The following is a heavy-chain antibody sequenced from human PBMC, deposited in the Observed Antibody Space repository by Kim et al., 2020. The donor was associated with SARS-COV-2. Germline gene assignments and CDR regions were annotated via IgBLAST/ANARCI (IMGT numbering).Heavy chain of an antibody. V-gene: IGHV5-10-1*01. CDR2: IDPSDSYT. J-gene: IGHJ6*02. CDR3: ARHGLGYCSSTSCYTGYYYYYGMDV. D-gene: IGHD2-2*02. CDR1: GYSFTSYW. Sequence: GESLKISCKGSGYSFTSYWISWVRQMPGKGLEWMGRIDPSDSYTNYSPSFQGHVTISADKSISTAYLQWSSLKASDTAMYYCARHGLGYCSSTSCYTGYYYYYGMDVWGQGTTVTVSS.